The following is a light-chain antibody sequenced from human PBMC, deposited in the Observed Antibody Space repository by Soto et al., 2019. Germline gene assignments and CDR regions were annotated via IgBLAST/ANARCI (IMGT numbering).Light chain of an antibody. CDR2: GAS. V-gene: IGKV3-20*01. J-gene: IGKJ1*01. Sequence: EIVLTQSPGTLSLSPGERATLSCRASQSVSSTSLAWYQQKPGQAPRLLIYGASSRATGIPDRFSGSGSGTDFTLTSSRLEPEDFAVYSCHQYGSSPRTFGQGTKVEIK. CDR1: QSVSSTS. CDR3: HQYGSSPRT.